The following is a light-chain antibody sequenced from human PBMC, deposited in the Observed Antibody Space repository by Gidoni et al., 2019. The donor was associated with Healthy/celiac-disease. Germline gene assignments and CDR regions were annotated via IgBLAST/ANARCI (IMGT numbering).Light chain of an antibody. V-gene: IGKV1-9*01. J-gene: IGKJ4*01. Sequence: DIQLTQSPSFLSASVGDRVTITCRASQGISSYLAWYQQNPGKAPKLLIYAASTLQSGVPSRFSGSGSGTEVTLTISSLQPEDVATYYCQQLNSYRALTFXGXTKVEIK. CDR3: QQLNSYRALT. CDR1: QGISSY. CDR2: AAS.